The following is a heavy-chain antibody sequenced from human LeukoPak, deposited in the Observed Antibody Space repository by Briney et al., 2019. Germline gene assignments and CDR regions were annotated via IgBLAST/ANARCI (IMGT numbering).Heavy chain of an antibody. J-gene: IGHJ5*02. CDR2: IYHSGST. Sequence: SQTLSLTCAVSGGSISSGGYSWSWIWQPPGKGLEWIGYIYHSGSTYYNPSLKSRVTISVDRYKNQFSLKLSSVTAADTAVYYCARSPRNDNWFDPWGQGTLVTVSS. CDR3: ARSPRNDNWFDP. CDR1: GGSISSGGYS. V-gene: IGHV4-30-2*01.